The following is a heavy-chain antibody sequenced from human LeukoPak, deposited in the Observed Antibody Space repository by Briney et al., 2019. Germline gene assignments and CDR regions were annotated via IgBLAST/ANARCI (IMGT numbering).Heavy chain of an antibody. CDR2: IYYSGSI. Sequence: SETLSLTCTVSGGSISSYYWSWIRQPPGKGLEWIGYIYYSGSINYNPSLKSRVTISVDTSKNQFSLKLSSVTAADTAVYYCARVRRGYCSGGSCYRWFDPWGQGTLVTVSS. CDR3: ARVRRGYCSGGSCYRWFDP. CDR1: GGSISSYY. J-gene: IGHJ5*02. D-gene: IGHD2-15*01. V-gene: IGHV4-59*01.